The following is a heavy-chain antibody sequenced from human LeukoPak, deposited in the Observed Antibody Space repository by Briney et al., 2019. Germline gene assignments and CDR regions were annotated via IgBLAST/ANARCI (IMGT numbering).Heavy chain of an antibody. J-gene: IGHJ6*02. CDR3: AVPTVDYYYGMDV. V-gene: IGHV4-34*01. CDR1: GGSFSGYY. Sequence: SETLSLTCAVYGGSFSGYYWSWIRQPPGKGLEWIGEINHSGSTNYNPSLKSRVTISVDTSKNQFSLKLSSVTAADTAVYYCAVPTVDYYYGMDVWGQGTTVTVSS. D-gene: IGHD4-23*01. CDR2: INHSGST.